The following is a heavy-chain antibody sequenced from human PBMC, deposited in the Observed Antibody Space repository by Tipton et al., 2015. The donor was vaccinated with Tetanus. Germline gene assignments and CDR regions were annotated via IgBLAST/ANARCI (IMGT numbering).Heavy chain of an antibody. D-gene: IGHD6-6*01. J-gene: IGHJ4*02. Sequence: QLVQSGAGVKKPGESLKISCKTSGYSFTSHWIGWVRQMPGKGLEWMGMIFPDDSDTRYSPSFQGHVTFSVDKSTSTVYLQWSSLKASDTAMYFCARMYSTSSPFGHWGQGTLVAVSS. CDR1: GYSFTSHW. CDR3: ARMYSTSSPFGH. CDR2: IFPDDSDT. V-gene: IGHV5-51*01.